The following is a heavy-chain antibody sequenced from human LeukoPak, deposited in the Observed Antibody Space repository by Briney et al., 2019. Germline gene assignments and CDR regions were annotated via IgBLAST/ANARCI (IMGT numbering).Heavy chain of an antibody. J-gene: IGHJ4*02. Sequence: SETLSLTCAVSGASISSDNYSWSWIRQTPGKGLEWIGYISHNGIGFYNPSLKGRVTISADRSRNQFSLKLTSVTAADTAVYYCARSTTDWGQGTLVTVSS. V-gene: IGHV4-30-2*01. D-gene: IGHD2-2*01. CDR3: ARSTTD. CDR2: ISHNGIG. CDR1: GASISSDNYS.